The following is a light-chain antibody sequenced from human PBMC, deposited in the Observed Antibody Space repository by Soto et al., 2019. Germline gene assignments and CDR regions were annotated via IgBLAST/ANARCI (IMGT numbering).Light chain of an antibody. CDR2: GAS. J-gene: IGKJ1*01. CDR3: QQYNSWLWT. Sequence: EIVMTQSPATLSVSPGEGATLSCRASQSVSSKLAWYQQKPDQAPRLLISGASTRATGIPARFSGSGSGTEFTLIISSLQSEDSAVYYCQQYNSWLWTFGQGTKVDIK. CDR1: QSVSSK. V-gene: IGKV3-15*01.